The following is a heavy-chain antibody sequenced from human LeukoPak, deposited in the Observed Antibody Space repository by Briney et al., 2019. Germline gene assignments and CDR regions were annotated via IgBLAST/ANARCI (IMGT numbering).Heavy chain of an antibody. Sequence: ASVKVSCKASGGTSNSHAISWVRQAPGQGLEWMGRIIPNLGTTNRAQNFQDRVTLTADKSTNTAYMELTSLTSDDTVVYYCATTNDGGGYQWGDFFDFWGQGTLVTVSS. D-gene: IGHD3-22*01. J-gene: IGHJ4*02. CDR3: ATTNDGGGYQWGDFFDF. V-gene: IGHV1-69*04. CDR2: IIPNLGTT. CDR1: GGTSNSHA.